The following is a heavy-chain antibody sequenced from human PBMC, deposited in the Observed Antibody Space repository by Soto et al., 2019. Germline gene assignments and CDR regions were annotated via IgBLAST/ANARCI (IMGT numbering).Heavy chain of an antibody. J-gene: IGHJ6*02. Sequence: GASVKVSCKASGGTFSSYAISWVRQAPGQGLEWMGGIIPIFGTANYAQKFQGRVTITADESTSTAYMELSSLRSEDTAVYYCARDHVLRLYYGMDVWGQGTTVTVSS. CDR1: GGTFSSYA. D-gene: IGHD2-8*02. CDR3: ARDHVLRLYYGMDV. V-gene: IGHV1-69*13. CDR2: IIPIFGTA.